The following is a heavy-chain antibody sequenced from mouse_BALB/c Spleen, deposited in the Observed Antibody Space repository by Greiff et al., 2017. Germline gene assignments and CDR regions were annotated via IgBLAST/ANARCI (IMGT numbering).Heavy chain of an antibody. CDR1: GYTFTDYW. J-gene: IGHJ4*01. V-gene: IGHV1-69*01. Sequence: QVQLQQPGAELVMPGASVKMSCKASGYTFTDYWMHWVKQRPGQGLEWIGAIDTSDSYTSYNQKFKGKATLTVDESSSTAYMQLSSLTSEDSAVYYCVRGGYYGSWAMDYWGQGTSVTVSS. CDR2: IDTSDSYT. D-gene: IGHD1-1*01. CDR3: VRGGYYGSWAMDY.